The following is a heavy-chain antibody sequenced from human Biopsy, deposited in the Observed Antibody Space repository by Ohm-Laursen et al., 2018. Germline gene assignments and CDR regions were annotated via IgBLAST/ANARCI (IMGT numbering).Heavy chain of an antibody. CDR3: ATITRGATRFPFDY. Sequence: ASVKVSCKASGGTFSSSAITWVRQAPGQGLEWMGWINPNSGGTNYAQKFQGRVTMTRDTSISTAYMELSRLRSDDTAVYYCATITRGATRFPFDYWGQGTLVTVSS. CDR2: INPNSGGT. V-gene: IGHV1-2*02. CDR1: GGTFSSSA. D-gene: IGHD1-26*01. J-gene: IGHJ4*02.